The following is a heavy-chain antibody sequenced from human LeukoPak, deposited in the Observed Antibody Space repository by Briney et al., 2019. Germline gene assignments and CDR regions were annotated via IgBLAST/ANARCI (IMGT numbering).Heavy chain of an antibody. V-gene: IGHV3-7*01. CDR3: ARGGGGSGWHYENNYMDV. J-gene: IGHJ6*03. Sequence: GGSLRRSCGASGFTFRAYWMTWVRQAPGRGLDWVANIRQDGGDKYFVDSVKGRFTISRDNAKNSLFLQMNSLRVEDTAVYYCARGGGGSGWHYENNYMDVWGRGTTVIVSS. D-gene: IGHD6-19*01. CDR2: IRQDGGDK. CDR1: GFTFRAYW.